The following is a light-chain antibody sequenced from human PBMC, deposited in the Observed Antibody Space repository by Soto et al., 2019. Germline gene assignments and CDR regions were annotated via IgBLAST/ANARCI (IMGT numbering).Light chain of an antibody. CDR1: QTISSW. Sequence: DIQMTQSPSTLSGSVGDRVTITCRASQTISSWLAWYQQKPGKAPKLLIYKASTLKSGVPSRFSGSGSETDFTLTITSLQPEDFATYYCQHSYSRTFGQGTKVDIK. J-gene: IGKJ1*01. CDR3: QHSYSRT. V-gene: IGKV1-5*03. CDR2: KAS.